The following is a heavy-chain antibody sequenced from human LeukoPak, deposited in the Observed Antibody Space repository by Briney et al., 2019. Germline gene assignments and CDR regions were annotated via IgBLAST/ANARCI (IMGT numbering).Heavy chain of an antibody. D-gene: IGHD6-13*01. CDR1: GFTFSSYA. Sequence: GGSLRLSCAASGFTFSSYAMSWVRQAPGKGLEWVTLIWHDGTRENYADSVKGRFTISRDNSKNTLYLQMNSLRAEDTAVYYCARDLSIGAAETGGQGTLVTVSS. J-gene: IGHJ4*02. V-gene: IGHV3-33*08. CDR3: ARDLSIGAAET. CDR2: IWHDGTRE.